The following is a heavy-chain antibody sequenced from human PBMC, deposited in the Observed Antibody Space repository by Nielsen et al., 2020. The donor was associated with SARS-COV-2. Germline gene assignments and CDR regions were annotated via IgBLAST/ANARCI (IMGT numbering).Heavy chain of an antibody. V-gene: IGHV3-7*01. CDR3: ARENYITIFGVVIIRWFDP. J-gene: IGHJ5*02. CDR1: GFTFSSYA. CDR2: IKQDGSEK. Sequence: GESLKISCAASGFTFSSYAMSWVRQAPGKGLEWVANIKQDGSEKYYVDSVKGRFTISRDNAKNSLYLQMNSLRAEDTAVYYCARENYITIFGVVIIRWFDPWGQGTLVTVSS. D-gene: IGHD3-3*01.